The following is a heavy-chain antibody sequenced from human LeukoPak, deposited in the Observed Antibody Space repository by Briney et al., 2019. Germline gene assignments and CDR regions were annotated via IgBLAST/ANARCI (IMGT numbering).Heavy chain of an antibody. J-gene: IGHJ5*02. V-gene: IGHV4-34*01. CDR3: ARGRYFDWSPRLWFDP. D-gene: IGHD3-9*01. CDR2: INHSGST. CDR1: GGSFSGYY. Sequence: PSETLSLTCAVYGGSFSGYYWSWIRQPPGKGLEWIGEINHSGSTNYNPSLKSRVTISVDTSKNQFSLKLSSVTAADTAVYYCARGRYFDWSPRLWFDPWGQGTLVTVSS.